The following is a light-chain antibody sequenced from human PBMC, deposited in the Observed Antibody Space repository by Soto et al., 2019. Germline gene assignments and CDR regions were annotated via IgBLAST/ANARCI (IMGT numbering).Light chain of an antibody. V-gene: IGKV3-11*01. CDR2: DAS. CDR3: QQRSNWPLT. Sequence: EIALTQSRSTLSLSPGERVTLSCRASQSLSSYLAWYQQKPGQAPRLLVYDASNRATGIPARFSGSGSGTDFTLTISSLEPEDFAVYYCQQRSNWPLTFGGGTKVDI. J-gene: IGKJ4*01. CDR1: QSLSSY.